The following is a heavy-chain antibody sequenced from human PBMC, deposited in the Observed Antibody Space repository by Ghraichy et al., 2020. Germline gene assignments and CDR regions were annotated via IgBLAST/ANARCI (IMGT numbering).Heavy chain of an antibody. D-gene: IGHD3-16*01. Sequence: LSLTCAASGFTVSNYYMSWVRQAPGKGLEWVSVIYSGGITYYVDSVKGRFTISRDNSKNTLYLQMNSLRAEDTAVYYCARGATWLDYWGQGTLVTVSS. V-gene: IGHV3-53*01. CDR3: ARGATWLDY. CDR2: IYSGGIT. CDR1: GFTVSNYY. J-gene: IGHJ4*02.